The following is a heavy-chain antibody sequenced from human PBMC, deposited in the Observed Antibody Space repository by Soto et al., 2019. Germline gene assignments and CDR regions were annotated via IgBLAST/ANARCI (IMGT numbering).Heavy chain of an antibody. CDR1: GFTFSSYD. V-gene: IGHV3-13*04. CDR2: IGTAGDT. J-gene: IGHJ6*02. Sequence: EVQLVESGGGLVQPGGSLRLSCAASGFTFSSYDMHWVRQATGKGLEWVSAIGTAGDTYYPGSVKGRFTISRENAKNSLYLQMNSLRAGDTAVYYCARGLRSYYYYYGMDVWGQGTTVTVSS. CDR3: ARGLRSYYYYYGMDV. D-gene: IGHD2-15*01.